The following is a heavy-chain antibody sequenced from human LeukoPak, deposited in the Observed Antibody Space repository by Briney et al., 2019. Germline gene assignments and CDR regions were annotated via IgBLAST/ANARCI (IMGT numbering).Heavy chain of an antibody. V-gene: IGHV3-21*01. J-gene: IGHJ4*02. CDR1: GFIFSKYN. Sequence: PGGSLRLSCATSGFIFSKYNMNWVRQAPGKGLEWVSFISGSSSYIYYTDSVKGRFTISRDNTKNSLYLQMNSLRDEDTAVYYCARVGGVYPVCKSTTCYLDYWGQGTLVTVSA. D-gene: IGHD2-2*01. CDR3: ARVGGVYPVCKSTTCYLDY. CDR2: ISGSSSYI.